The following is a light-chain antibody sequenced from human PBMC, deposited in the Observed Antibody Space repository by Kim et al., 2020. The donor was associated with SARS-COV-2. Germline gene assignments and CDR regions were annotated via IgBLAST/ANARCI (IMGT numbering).Light chain of an antibody. Sequence: ASVKRTGTRGSGGSNYGVAWDQQRAEKGPRYVMKVNSDGSHNKGDGIPDRFSGSASGAERYLTISSLQSEDEADYYCQTWGPGIRVFGGGTQLTVL. V-gene: IGLV4-69*01. CDR1: SGGSNYG. CDR2: VNSDGSH. J-gene: IGLJ3*02. CDR3: QTWGPGIRV.